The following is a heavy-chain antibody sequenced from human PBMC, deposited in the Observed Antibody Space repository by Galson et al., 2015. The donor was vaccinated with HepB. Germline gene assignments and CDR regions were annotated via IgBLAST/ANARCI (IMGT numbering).Heavy chain of an antibody. J-gene: IGHJ4*02. V-gene: IGHV3-49*03. CDR3: TCHPYSSGWYSFFDY. CDR1: GFTFGDYA. CDR2: IRSKAYGGTT. D-gene: IGHD6-19*01. Sequence: SLRLSCAASGFTFGDYAMSWFRQAPGKGLEWVGFIRSKAYGGTTEYAASVKGRFTISRDDSKSIAYLQMNSLKTEDTAVYCCTCHPYSSGWYSFFDYWGQGTLVTVSS.